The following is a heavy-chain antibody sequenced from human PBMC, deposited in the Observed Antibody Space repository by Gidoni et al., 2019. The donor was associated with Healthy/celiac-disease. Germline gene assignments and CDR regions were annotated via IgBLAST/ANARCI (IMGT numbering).Heavy chain of an antibody. Sequence: QLQLQESGPGLVKPSETLSLTCTVSGVSLRRRSYYWGWIRQPPGKGLEWIGSIYYSGSTYYNPSLKSRVTISVDTSKNQFSLKLSSVTAADTAVYYCASVVVEMATMGEDWFDPWGQGTLVTVSS. J-gene: IGHJ5*02. CDR1: GVSLRRRSYY. CDR3: ASVVVEMATMGEDWFDP. CDR2: IYYSGST. V-gene: IGHV4-39*01. D-gene: IGHD3-16*01.